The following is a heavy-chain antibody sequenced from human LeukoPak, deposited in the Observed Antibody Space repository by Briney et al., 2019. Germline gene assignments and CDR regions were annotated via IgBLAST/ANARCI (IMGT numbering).Heavy chain of an antibody. V-gene: IGHV3-23*01. D-gene: IGHD1-1*01. CDR2: ITASGCST. CDR3: ARDYPTSGIVTIFDC. CDR1: VFTFNNYA. Sequence: GGSLRLSCASSVFTFNNYAMTWVRQAPGKGLEWVSPITASGCSTYCADSVKGRFTISRDNSKHTLYLQMSSLRAEDTAVYYCARDYPTSGIVTIFDCWGQGTLVTVSS. J-gene: IGHJ4*02.